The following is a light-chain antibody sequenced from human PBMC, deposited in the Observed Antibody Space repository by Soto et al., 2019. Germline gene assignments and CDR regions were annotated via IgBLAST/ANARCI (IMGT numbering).Light chain of an antibody. Sequence: EIALTQSPGTLSLSPGERATLSCRASQSVSNNYLAWYQQKPGQPPRLLIYDASTRATGVPARFGGSGSGTEFTLTISGLQSEDFAVYYCQQYGDWPPDTFGQGTKVDI. CDR1: QSVSNN. J-gene: IGKJ2*01. V-gene: IGKV3-15*01. CDR2: DAS. CDR3: QQYGDWPPDT.